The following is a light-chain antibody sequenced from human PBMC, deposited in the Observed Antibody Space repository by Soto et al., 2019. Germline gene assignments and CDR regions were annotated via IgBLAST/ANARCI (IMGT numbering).Light chain of an antibody. CDR1: QSVLYSSNKKHY. Sequence: DIVMTQSPDSLAVSLGERATINCKSSQSVLYSSNKKHYLAWYQQKSGQPPKLIIYWASTRESGVPDRFSGSWSATDFTLTISSLQAEDVAVYYCQQYYSLPINFGQGTRLAIK. CDR2: WAS. CDR3: QQYYSLPIN. J-gene: IGKJ5*01. V-gene: IGKV4-1*01.